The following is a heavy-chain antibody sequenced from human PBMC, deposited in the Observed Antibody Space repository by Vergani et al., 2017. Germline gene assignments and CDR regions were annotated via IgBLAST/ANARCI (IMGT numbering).Heavy chain of an antibody. D-gene: IGHD1-26*01. J-gene: IGHJ4*02. CDR2: ISYDGSNR. CDR3: AKDGSTVPYSDY. V-gene: IGHV3-30*18. Sequence: QVQLVESGGGVVQPGRSLRLSCAASGFTFSSYGMHWVRQAPGKGLEWVAVISYDGSNRYYADSVKGRFTISRDNSKNTLYLQMNSLRAEDTAVYYCAKDGSTVPYSDYWGQGTLVTVSS. CDR1: GFTFSSYG.